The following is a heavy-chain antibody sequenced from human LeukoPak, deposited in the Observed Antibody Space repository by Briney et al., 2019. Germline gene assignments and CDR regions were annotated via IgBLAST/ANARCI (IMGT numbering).Heavy chain of an antibody. D-gene: IGHD6-19*01. CDR3: ARHGSGWDFDY. Sequence: GGSLRLSCAASGFTFSDYYMSWIRQAPGKGLGWVSYIISSGTTIYYADSVKGRFTISRDNAKNSLYLQMNSLRAEDTAVYYCARHGSGWDFDYWGQGTLVTVSS. J-gene: IGHJ4*02. CDR1: GFTFSDYY. CDR2: IISSGTTI. V-gene: IGHV3-11*04.